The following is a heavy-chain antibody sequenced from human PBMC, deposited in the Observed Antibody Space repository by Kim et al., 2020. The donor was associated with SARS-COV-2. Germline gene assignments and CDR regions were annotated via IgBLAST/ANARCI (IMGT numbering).Heavy chain of an antibody. Sequence: SETLSLTCTVSGGSISSYYWSWIRQPPGKGLEWIGYIYYSGSTNYNPSLKSRVTISVDTSKNQFSLKLSSVTAADTAVYYCARVGGYCSGGSCYSLPPWFDPWGQGTLVTVSS. D-gene: IGHD2-15*01. CDR3: ARVGGYCSGGSCYSLPPWFDP. V-gene: IGHV4-59*01. J-gene: IGHJ5*02. CDR2: IYYSGST. CDR1: GGSISSYY.